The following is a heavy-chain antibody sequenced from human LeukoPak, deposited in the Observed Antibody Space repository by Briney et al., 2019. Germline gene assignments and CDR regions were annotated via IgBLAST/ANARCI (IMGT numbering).Heavy chain of an antibody. CDR1: GFTFSSYE. CDR3: AKGRFWCSGGSCYPPAPFDY. V-gene: IGHV3-48*03. CDR2: ISTTGSSI. Sequence: GGSLRLSCAASGFTFSSYEMNWVRQAPGKGLEWVSYISTTGSSIYYADSVKGRFTISRDNVKNLLYLQMNSLRAEDTAVYYCAKGRFWCSGGSCYPPAPFDYWGQGTLVTVSS. J-gene: IGHJ4*02. D-gene: IGHD2-15*01.